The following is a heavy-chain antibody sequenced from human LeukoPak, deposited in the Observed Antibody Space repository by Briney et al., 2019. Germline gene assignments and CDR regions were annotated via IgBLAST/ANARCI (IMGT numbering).Heavy chain of an antibody. J-gene: IGHJ5*02. V-gene: IGHV1-46*01. CDR1: GYTFTSYY. CDR2: INPSGGST. CDR3: ARSPFYYCGSGRDNWFDP. Sequence: ASVKVSCKASGYTFTSYYMHWVRQAPGQGLEWMGIINPSGGSTSYAQKFQGRVTMTRDTSTSTVYMELSSLRSEDTGVYYCARSPFYYCGSGRDNWFDPWGQGTLVTVSS. D-gene: IGHD3-10*01.